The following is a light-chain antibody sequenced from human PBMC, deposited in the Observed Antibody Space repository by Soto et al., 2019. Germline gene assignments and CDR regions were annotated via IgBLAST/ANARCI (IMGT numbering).Light chain of an antibody. CDR1: SSDVGGYRY. CDR3: YSYGGNDYV. CDR2: DVS. J-gene: IGLJ1*01. V-gene: IGLV2-11*01. Sequence: QSVLTQPRSVSGSPGQSVTISCTGTSSDVGGYRYVSWYQQHPGEAPKLIIYDVSERPSGVPDRFSGSKSGHTASLTISGLQAEDEADYYCYSYGGNDYVFGTGTKLTVL.